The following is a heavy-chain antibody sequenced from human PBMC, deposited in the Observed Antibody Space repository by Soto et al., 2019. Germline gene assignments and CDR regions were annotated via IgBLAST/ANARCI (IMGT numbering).Heavy chain of an antibody. V-gene: IGHV1-69*01. CDR3: AGGDIVATFKNWFDP. J-gene: IGHJ5*02. CDR2: IIPIFGTA. Sequence: QVPLVQSGAEVKKPGSSVKVSCKASGGTFSSYAISWVRQAPGQGLEWMGGIIPIFGTANYAQKFQGRVTITADESTSSGYMGLSSLRSEDTAVYYCAGGDIVATFKNWFDPWGQGTLVTVSS. D-gene: IGHD5-12*01. CDR1: GGTFSSYA.